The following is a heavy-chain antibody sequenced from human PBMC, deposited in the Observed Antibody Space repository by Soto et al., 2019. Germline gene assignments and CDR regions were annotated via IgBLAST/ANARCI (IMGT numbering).Heavy chain of an antibody. D-gene: IGHD6-19*01. Sequence: QVQLVQSGAEVKKPGSSVKVSCKASGGTFSSYAISWVRQAPGQGLEWMGGIIPIFGTANYAQKFQGRVTITADKSTITAYMELSSLRSEDTAVYYCAVSSGWYPNDPFDIWGQGTMVTVSS. CDR2: IIPIFGTA. V-gene: IGHV1-69*06. CDR1: GGTFSSYA. CDR3: AVSSGWYPNDPFDI. J-gene: IGHJ3*02.